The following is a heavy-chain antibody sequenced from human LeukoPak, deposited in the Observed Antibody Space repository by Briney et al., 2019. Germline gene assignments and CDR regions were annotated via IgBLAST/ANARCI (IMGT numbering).Heavy chain of an antibody. D-gene: IGHD2-15*01. V-gene: IGHV4-39*07. Sequence: SETLSLTCTVPGGSISSTSYYWGWIRQPPGKGLECIGSIFYSGRTYYNPSLKSRVTISVDTSKNQFSLKLSSVTAEDTAVYFCAREGYCSGSICYSFDYWGQGTLVTVSS. CDR2: IFYSGRT. J-gene: IGHJ4*02. CDR1: GGSISSTSYY. CDR3: AREGYCSGSICYSFDY.